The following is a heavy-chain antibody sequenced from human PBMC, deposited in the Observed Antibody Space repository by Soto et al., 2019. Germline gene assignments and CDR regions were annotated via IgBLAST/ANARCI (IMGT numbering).Heavy chain of an antibody. D-gene: IGHD4-17*01. CDR1: GFTFSSYG. J-gene: IGHJ4*02. CDR2: ISYDGSNK. Sequence: QVQLVESGGGVVQPGRSLRLSCAASGFTFSSYGMHWVRQAPGKGLEWVAVISYDGSNKYYADSVKGRFTISRDNSKNTLYLQMNSLRAEDTAVYYCAKAKTATDGDYDYWGQGTLVTVSS. CDR3: AKAKTATDGDYDY. V-gene: IGHV3-30*18.